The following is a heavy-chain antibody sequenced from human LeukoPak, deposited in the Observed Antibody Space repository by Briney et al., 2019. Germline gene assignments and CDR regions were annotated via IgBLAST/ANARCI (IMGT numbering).Heavy chain of an antibody. CDR3: ARGPSGSYRYYYYGMDV. V-gene: IGHV4-34*01. D-gene: IGHD1-26*01. CDR2: INHSGST. CDR1: GVSFSGYY. J-gene: IGHJ6*02. Sequence: SETLSLTCAVYGVSFSGYYWSWIRQPPGKGLEWIGEINHSGSTNYNPSLKSRVTISVDTSKNQFSLKLSSVTAADTAVYYCARGPSGSYRYYYYGMDVWGQGTTVTVSS.